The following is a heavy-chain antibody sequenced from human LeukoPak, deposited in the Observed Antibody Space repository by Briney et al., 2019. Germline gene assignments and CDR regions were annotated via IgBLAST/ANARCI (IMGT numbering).Heavy chain of an antibody. V-gene: IGHV3-23*01. Sequence: GGSLRLSCAVSGSTFRNYGMSWVRQAPGKGLEWVSSINNSGGATYYADSVKGRFTISRDNSKNTLYLQMNSLRVEDTAVYYCAKSDTPWGSWYYFDSWGQGTLVTVSS. CDR3: AKSDTPWGSWYYFDS. CDR1: GSTFRNYG. J-gene: IGHJ4*02. D-gene: IGHD6-13*01. CDR2: INNSGGAT.